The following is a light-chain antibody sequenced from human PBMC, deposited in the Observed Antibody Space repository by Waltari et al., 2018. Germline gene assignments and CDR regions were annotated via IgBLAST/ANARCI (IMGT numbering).Light chain of an antibody. CDR1: QSVNSNE. CDR3: QQYGTPLT. CDR2: DTS. Sequence: EIVLTQSPGTLSLSPGDRATLSCRASQSVNSNELAWYQRKPGQAPRLLIYDTSTRATGSPDRFSGSGSGKDVILTISRLEAEDFVLYYCQQYGTPLTFGGGTKVEIK. V-gene: IGKV3-20*01. J-gene: IGKJ4*01.